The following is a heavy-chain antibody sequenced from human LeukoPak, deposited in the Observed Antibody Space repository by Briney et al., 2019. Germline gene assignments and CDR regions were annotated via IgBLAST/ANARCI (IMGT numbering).Heavy chain of an antibody. CDR2: ISDSGGST. D-gene: IGHD4-17*01. CDR1: GLTFSNYA. CDR3: ARDTYYGDYGLCDY. Sequence: PGGSLRLSCAASGLTFSNYAMSWVRQAPGKGLEWVSGISDSGGSTYYADSVKGRFTISRDNAKNSLYLQMNSLRAEDTAVYYCARDTYYGDYGLCDYWGQGTLVTVSS. J-gene: IGHJ4*02. V-gene: IGHV3-23*01.